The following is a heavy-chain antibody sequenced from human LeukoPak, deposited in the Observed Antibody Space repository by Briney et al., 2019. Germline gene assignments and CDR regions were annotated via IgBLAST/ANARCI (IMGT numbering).Heavy chain of an antibody. CDR1: GYTFTSYD. CDR2: MNPNSGNT. J-gene: IGHJ5*02. Sequence: GASVKVSCKASGYTFTSYDINWVRQATGQGFEWMGWMNPNSGNTGYAQKFQGRVTITRNTSISTAYMELSSLRSEDTAVYYCARGGIPTADPNWFDPWGQGTLVTVSS. V-gene: IGHV1-8*03. D-gene: IGHD6-19*01. CDR3: ARGGIPTADPNWFDP.